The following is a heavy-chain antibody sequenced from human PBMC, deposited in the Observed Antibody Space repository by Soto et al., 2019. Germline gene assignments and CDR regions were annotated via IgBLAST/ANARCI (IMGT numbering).Heavy chain of an antibody. CDR2: ISGSGGST. Sequence: GGSLRLSCAASGFTFSSYAMSWVRQAPGKGLEWVSAISGSGGSTYYADSVKGRFTISRDNSKNTLYLQMNSLRAEDTAVYYCAKDLGYCTNGVCPTDAFDIWGQGTMVTVSS. J-gene: IGHJ3*02. D-gene: IGHD2-8*01. CDR3: AKDLGYCTNGVCPTDAFDI. CDR1: GFTFSSYA. V-gene: IGHV3-23*01.